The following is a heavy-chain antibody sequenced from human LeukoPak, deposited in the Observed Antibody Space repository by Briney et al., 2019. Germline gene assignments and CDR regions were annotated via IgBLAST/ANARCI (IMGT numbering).Heavy chain of an antibody. Sequence: ESGPALVQPTQTLTLTCTFSGFSLSTSGMCVNWIRQPPGKALEWLARIDWDDDKYFRTSLETRLTISKDTSKNQVVLTMTNMDPVDTATYYCARGRGYFYDSSGHYTFDYWGQGTLVTVSS. CDR2: IDWDDDK. CDR3: ARGRGYFYDSSGHYTFDY. CDR1: GFSLSTSGMC. V-gene: IGHV2-70*11. J-gene: IGHJ4*02. D-gene: IGHD3-22*01.